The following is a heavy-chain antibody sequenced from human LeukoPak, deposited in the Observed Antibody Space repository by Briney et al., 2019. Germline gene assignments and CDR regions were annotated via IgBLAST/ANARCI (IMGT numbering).Heavy chain of an antibody. D-gene: IGHD3-16*01. CDR1: GGSISSGPYF. CDR3: ARGRGGSFQQYYFDY. V-gene: IGHV3-20*01. Sequence: PLETLSLTCSVSGGSISSGPYFWSWIRQSPGQGLEWVSGINWNGGSTGYADSVKGRFTISRDNAKNSLYLQMNSLRDEDTALYHCARGRGGSFQQYYFDYWGQGTLVTVSS. CDR2: INWNGGST. J-gene: IGHJ4*02.